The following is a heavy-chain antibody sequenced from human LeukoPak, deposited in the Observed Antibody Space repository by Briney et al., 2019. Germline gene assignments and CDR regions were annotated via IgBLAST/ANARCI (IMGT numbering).Heavy chain of an antibody. J-gene: IGHJ4*02. Sequence: SETLSLTCAVYGGSFSGYYWSWIRQPPGKGLEWIGEINHSGSTNYNPSLKSRVTISVDTSKNQFSLKLSSVTAADTAVYYCARGKGISGSRAEDYWGQGTLVTVSS. CDR3: ARGKGISGSRAEDY. V-gene: IGHV4-34*01. D-gene: IGHD5-12*01. CDR1: GGSFSGYY. CDR2: INHSGST.